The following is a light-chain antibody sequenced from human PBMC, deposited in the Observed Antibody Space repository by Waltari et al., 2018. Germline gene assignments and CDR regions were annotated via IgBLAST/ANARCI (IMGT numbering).Light chain of an antibody. Sequence: SFELTQPPSLSVSPGQPARITCSGDALAKHYALWHQQRPGLAPVLVIYKDTERPSGIPERFSGSSSGTTVTLTISGVQAEDEADYYCQSADSSGSVVFGGGTKLTVL. CDR3: QSADSSGSVV. CDR2: KDT. V-gene: IGLV3-25*03. J-gene: IGLJ2*01. CDR1: ALAKHY.